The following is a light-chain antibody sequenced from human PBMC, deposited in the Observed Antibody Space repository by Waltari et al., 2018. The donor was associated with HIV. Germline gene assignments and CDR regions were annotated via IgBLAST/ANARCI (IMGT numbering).Light chain of an antibody. V-gene: IGKV3-20*01. Sequence: EPVLTQSPGTLSLSSGERPTLSCRASQTINSNYFAWYQHKPGLPPKLLSYDASTRAAGIPDRVSGGGSGTDVTLTISRLEPEEFAIYFCQQYEASPPMYTCGQGTRLEV. CDR2: DAS. CDR3: QQYEASPPMYT. CDR1: QTINSNY. J-gene: IGKJ2*01.